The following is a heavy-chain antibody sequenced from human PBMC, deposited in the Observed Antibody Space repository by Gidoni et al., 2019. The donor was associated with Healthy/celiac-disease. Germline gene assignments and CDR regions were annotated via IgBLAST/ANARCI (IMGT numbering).Heavy chain of an antibody. J-gene: IGHJ4*02. CDR2: INPNSGGT. D-gene: IGHD7-27*01. CDR1: GYIFTGYY. V-gene: IGHV1-2*02. Sequence: QVQLVQSGAEVKKPGAAVKVSCKASGYIFTGYYIHWVRQPPGQGFEWMGWINPNSGGTNYAQKFQGRVTMTRDMSISTAYMELTSLRSDDTAVYHCARDLGTGYTYFDYWGQGTLLTVSS. CDR3: ARDLGTGYTYFDY.